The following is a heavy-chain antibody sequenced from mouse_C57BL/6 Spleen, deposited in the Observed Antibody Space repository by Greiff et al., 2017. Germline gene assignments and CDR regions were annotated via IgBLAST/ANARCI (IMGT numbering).Heavy chain of an antibody. D-gene: IGHD2-4*01. CDR1: GYTFTSYW. CDR2: IYPGNSDT. Sequence: VQLQQSGTVLARPGASVKMSCKTSGYTFTSYWMHWVKQRPGQGLEWIGAIYPGNSDTSYNQKFKGKAKLTAVTSASTAYMELSSLTNEDSAVFYCTRGYDYDYYAIDFWGQGTSVTVSS. J-gene: IGHJ4*01. CDR3: TRGYDYDYYAIDF. V-gene: IGHV1-5*01.